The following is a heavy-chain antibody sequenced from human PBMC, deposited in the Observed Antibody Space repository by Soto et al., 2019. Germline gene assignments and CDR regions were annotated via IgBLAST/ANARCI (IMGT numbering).Heavy chain of an antibody. CDR1: GYTFTSYG. J-gene: IGHJ4*02. CDR3: ARSDEMVTTGYEFVY. Sequence: QVQLVQSGAEVKKPGASVKVSCKASGYTFTSYGISWVRQAPEQGLEWMGWTSVYSGNTNYAQKLQGRVTLTTDTSTSTDFMVLRSLRSDDTAVYYCARSDEMVTTGYEFVYWGQGTLLTVSS. V-gene: IGHV1-18*04. CDR2: TSVYSGNT. D-gene: IGHD5-18*01.